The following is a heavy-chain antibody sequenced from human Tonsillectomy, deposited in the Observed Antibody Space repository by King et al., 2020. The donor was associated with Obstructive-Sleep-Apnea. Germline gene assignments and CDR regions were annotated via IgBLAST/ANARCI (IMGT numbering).Heavy chain of an antibody. J-gene: IGHJ4*02. V-gene: IGHV4-59*01. CDR3: ARDRPYYDILTGPSSTLFFDY. D-gene: IGHD3-9*01. CDR1: GGSISSYY. Sequence: VQLQESGPGLVKPSETLSLTCTVSGGSISSYYWSWIRQPPGKGLEWIGYIYYSGSTNYNPSLKSRVTLSVDTSKNQFSLNLSSVTVADTAVYYCARDRPYYDILTGPSSTLFFDYWGQGTLVTVSS. CDR2: IYYSGST.